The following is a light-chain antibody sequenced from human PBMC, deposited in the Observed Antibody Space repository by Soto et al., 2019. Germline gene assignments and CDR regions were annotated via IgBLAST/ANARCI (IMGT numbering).Light chain of an antibody. V-gene: IGKV3-15*01. J-gene: IGKJ3*01. CDR3: QQYNDWPFT. CDR1: QSGRIN. Sequence: EIVMTQSPATLSVSPGERATLSCRASQSGRINLAWYEQKPGQAPRLLIYGASTRATGSPARFSGSGSGTEFTLTISSLQSEDFAVYYCQQYNDWPFTFGPGTKVDIK. CDR2: GAS.